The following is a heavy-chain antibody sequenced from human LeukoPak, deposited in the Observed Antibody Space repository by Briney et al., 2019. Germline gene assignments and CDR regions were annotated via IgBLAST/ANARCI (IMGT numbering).Heavy chain of an antibody. J-gene: IGHJ6*02. CDR1: GGSISSYY. CDR2: IYTSGST. Sequence: SETLSLTCTVSGGSISSYYWSWIRQPAGKGLEWIGRIYTSGSTNYNPSLKSRVTMSVDTSKNQFSLKLSSVTAADTAAYYCARHGTVTFRIYGMDVWGQGTTVTVSS. V-gene: IGHV4-4*07. CDR3: ARHGTVTFRIYGMDV. D-gene: IGHD4-17*01.